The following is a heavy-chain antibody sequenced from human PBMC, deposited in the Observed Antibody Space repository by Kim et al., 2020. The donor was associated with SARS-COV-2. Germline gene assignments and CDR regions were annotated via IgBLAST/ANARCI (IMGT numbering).Heavy chain of an antibody. V-gene: IGHV3-21*01. CDR1: GFTFSSYS. J-gene: IGHJ6*02. CDR3: ARSGGRGVPWFYYGMDV. D-gene: IGHD3-10*01. Sequence: GGSLRLSCAASGFTFSSYSINWVRQAPGKGLEWVSSISSSNNYIYYADSLKGRFTISRDNAKNSLYLQMDSLRAEDTAVYYCARSGGRGVPWFYYGMDVWGQGTTVTVSS. CDR2: ISSSNNYI.